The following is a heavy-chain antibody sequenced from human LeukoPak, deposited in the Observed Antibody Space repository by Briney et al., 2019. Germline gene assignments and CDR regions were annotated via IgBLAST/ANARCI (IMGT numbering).Heavy chain of an antibody. V-gene: IGHV3-23*01. J-gene: IGHJ4*02. CDR1: GFTFNSFA. Sequence: GGSLRLSCAASGFTFNSFAMTWVRQAPGKGLEWVSNISGSGGNKNYADSVKGRFNISRDNSKNTLYLQMNSLRAEDTSIYYCAKDLRYSGSFRSGNYWGQGTLVTVSA. CDR3: AKDLRYSGSFRSGNY. D-gene: IGHD1-26*01. CDR2: ISGSGGNK.